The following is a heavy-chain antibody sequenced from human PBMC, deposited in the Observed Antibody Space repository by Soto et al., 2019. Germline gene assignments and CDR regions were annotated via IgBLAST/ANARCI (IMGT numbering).Heavy chain of an antibody. V-gene: IGHV3-15*01. CDR2: IKSKTDGGTT. CDR1: GFTFSNAW. D-gene: IGHD4-17*01. J-gene: IGHJ4*02. Sequence: EVQLVESGGGLVKPGGSLRLSCAASGFTFSNAWMSWVRQAPGKGLEWVGRIKSKTDGGTTDYAAPVKGRFTISRDDSKNTLYLQMNSLKTEHTAVYYCTTDYGDYGLINYWGQGTLVTVSS. CDR3: TTDYGDYGLINY.